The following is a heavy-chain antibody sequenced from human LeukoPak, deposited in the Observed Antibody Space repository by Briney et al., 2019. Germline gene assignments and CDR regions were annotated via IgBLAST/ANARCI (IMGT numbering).Heavy chain of an antibody. V-gene: IGHV3-30*18. Sequence: GGSLRLSCAATGFTFSSYGMYWVRQAPGKGLEWVALISYAGSNKNYADSVKGRFTISRDNSKNTLYLQMSSLRAEDTAVYYCAKDGATWRDPGAYWGQGTLVTVSS. J-gene: IGHJ4*02. D-gene: IGHD7-27*01. CDR2: ISYAGSNK. CDR1: GFTFSSYG. CDR3: AKDGATWRDPGAY.